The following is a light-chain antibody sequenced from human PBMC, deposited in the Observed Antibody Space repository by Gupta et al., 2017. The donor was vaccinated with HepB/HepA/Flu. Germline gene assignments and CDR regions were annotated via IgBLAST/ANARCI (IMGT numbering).Light chain of an antibody. CDR2: DVS. CDR1: SSDVGGYNF. V-gene: IGLV2-14*03. J-gene: IGLJ3*02. CDR3: NSYKNSITWV. Sequence: QSALTQPASVSGSPGQSITISCTGTSSDVGGYNFVSWYQQQPAKPPKLSIYDVSNRPSGVSNRCAADKSATAAFTNTSAHEADDYSYYYRNSYKNSITWVFGGGTKLTVL.